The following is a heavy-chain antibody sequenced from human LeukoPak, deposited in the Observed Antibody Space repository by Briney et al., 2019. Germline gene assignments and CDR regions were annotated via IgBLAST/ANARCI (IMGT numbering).Heavy chain of an antibody. J-gene: IGHJ4*02. CDR3: ARRSGIDKGNFDY. CDR1: VFSFSNYA. V-gene: IGHV3-23*01. Sequence: PGGSLRLSCAASVFSFSNYAMSWVRQAPGKGLEWVSAITGSGASMNYADSVKGRFTISRDTSKSTVYPQMNSLRDEDTAIYYCARRSGIDKGNFDYWGQGTLVTVSS. CDR2: ITGSGASM. D-gene: IGHD3-10*01.